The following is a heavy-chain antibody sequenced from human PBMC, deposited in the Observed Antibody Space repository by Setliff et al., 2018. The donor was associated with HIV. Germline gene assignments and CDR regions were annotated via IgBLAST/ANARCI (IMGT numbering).Heavy chain of an antibody. J-gene: IGHJ4*02. CDR1: GDSIGTTTYY. CDR2: IYFSGSA. CDR3: ARHGNQWLVTIDY. V-gene: IGHV4-39*01. D-gene: IGHD6-19*01. Sequence: KPSETLSLTCTVSGDSIGTTTYYRGWIRQSPEKGLEWIGSIYFSGSAYYNPSLESRVTISVDTSKNQFSLKLNSVTAADTAVYYCARHGNQWLVTIDYWGQGTLVTVSS.